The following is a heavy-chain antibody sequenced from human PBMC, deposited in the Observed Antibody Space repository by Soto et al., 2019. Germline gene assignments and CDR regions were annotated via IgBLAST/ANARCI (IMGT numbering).Heavy chain of an antibody. Sequence: GECLKSSDKGSGYNFAGYWIAWVRQMPGKGLELMGIIYPSDSDTRYRPSFQGQVTISADKSISSAYLQWSSLRASDTAMYYCARGGVSTRTFDYWVQGTPVTVSS. D-gene: IGHD3-3*01. J-gene: IGHJ4*02. CDR2: IYPSDSDT. CDR3: ARGGVSTRTFDY. CDR1: GYNFAGYW. V-gene: IGHV5-51*01.